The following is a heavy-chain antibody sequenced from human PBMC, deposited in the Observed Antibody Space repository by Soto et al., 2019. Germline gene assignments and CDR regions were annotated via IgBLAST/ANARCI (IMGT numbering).Heavy chain of an antibody. V-gene: IGHV3-23*01. CDR3: AKDYYYGSGSYYHSYYSDD. CDR1: GFTFRSYA. J-gene: IGHJ4*02. D-gene: IGHD3-10*01. Sequence: GGSLRLSCAASGFTFRSYAMSWVRQAPGKGLEWVSDISGSGGSTYHTDSVKGRFIISRDNSKNTLYLQMNSLRAEDTAVYYCAKDYYYGSGSYYHSYYSDDWGQGTRVTVSS. CDR2: ISGSGGST.